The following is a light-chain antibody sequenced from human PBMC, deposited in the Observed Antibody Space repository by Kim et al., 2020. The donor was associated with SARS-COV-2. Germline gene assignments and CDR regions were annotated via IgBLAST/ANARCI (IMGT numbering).Light chain of an antibody. CDR3: QVWDSSSDHHWV. CDR2: YDS. Sequence: GKTARITCGRNNSGSKSVHWYQQKPGQAPVLVIYYDSDRPSGIPERFSGSNSGNTATLTISRVEAGDEADYYCQVWDSSSDHHWVFGGGTQLTV. J-gene: IGLJ3*02. CDR1: NSGSKS. V-gene: IGLV3-21*04.